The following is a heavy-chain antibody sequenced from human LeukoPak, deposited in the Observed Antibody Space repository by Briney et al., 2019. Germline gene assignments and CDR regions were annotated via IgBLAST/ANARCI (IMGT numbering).Heavy chain of an antibody. CDR3: AKLGEGTYYYDSSGYYDHTYYFDY. CDR1: GFTFSSYA. CDR2: ISGSGGST. V-gene: IGHV3-23*01. D-gene: IGHD3-22*01. J-gene: IGHJ4*02. Sequence: PGGSLRLSCAASGFTFSSYAMSGVRQAPGKGLEWVSAISGSGGSTYYADSVKGRFTISRDNSKNTLYLQMNSLRAEDTAVYYCAKLGEGTYYYDSSGYYDHTYYFDYWGQGTLVTVSS.